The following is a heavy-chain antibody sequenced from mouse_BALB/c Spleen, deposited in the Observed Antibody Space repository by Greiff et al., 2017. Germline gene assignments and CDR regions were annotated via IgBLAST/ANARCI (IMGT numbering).Heavy chain of an antibody. V-gene: IGHV1-9*01. Sequence: VQLQESGAELMKPGASVKISCTATGYTFSSYWIAWVKQRPGHGLEWIGEILPGSGSTNYNEKFKGKATFTAATSSNTAYMQLSSLTSEDSDVYMCERSRRHEGYDAMDYWGQGTSVTVSS. CDR2: ILPGSGST. CDR3: ERSRRHEGYDAMDY. J-gene: IGHJ4*01. CDR1: GYTFSSYW.